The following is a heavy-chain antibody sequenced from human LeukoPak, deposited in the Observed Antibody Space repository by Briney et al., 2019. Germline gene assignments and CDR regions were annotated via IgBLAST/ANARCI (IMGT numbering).Heavy chain of an antibody. J-gene: IGHJ6*02. CDR2: INHSGST. Sequence: PSETLSLTCAVYGGSFSGYYWSWIRQPPGKGLEWIGEINHSGSTNYNPSLKSRVTISVDTSKNQFSLKLSSVTAADTAVYYCARRSCTNGVCYRGYYYYGMDVWGQGTTVTVSS. D-gene: IGHD2-8*01. CDR1: GGSFSGYY. V-gene: IGHV4-34*01. CDR3: ARRSCTNGVCYRGYYYYGMDV.